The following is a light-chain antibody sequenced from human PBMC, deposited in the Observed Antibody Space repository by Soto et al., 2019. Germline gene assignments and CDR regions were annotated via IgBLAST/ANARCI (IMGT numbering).Light chain of an antibody. J-gene: IGKJ1*01. CDR3: QQYNNWPWT. CDR1: QNISTS. V-gene: IGKV1-5*01. CDR2: DVS. Sequence: QLTQSPSTLSASIGHSVTITCRASQNISTSLAWYQHKPGKAPKLLMFDVSNLESGVPSRFSGSGSGTEFTLTISSLQSEDFAVYYCQQYNNWPWTFGQGTKVDIK.